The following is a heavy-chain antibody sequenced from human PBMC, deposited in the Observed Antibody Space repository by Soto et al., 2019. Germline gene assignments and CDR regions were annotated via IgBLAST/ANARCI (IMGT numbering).Heavy chain of an antibody. CDR3: ARDLNRLSSYFTIFGVVPWFDP. D-gene: IGHD3-3*01. Sequence: GASVKVSCKASGYTFTSYGISWVRQAPGQGLEWMGWISAYNGNTNYAQKLQGRVTMTTDTSTSTAYMELRSLRSDDTAVYYCARDLNRLSSYFTIFGVVPWFDPWGQGNLVTVSS. CDR2: ISAYNGNT. V-gene: IGHV1-18*01. CDR1: GYTFTSYG. J-gene: IGHJ5*02.